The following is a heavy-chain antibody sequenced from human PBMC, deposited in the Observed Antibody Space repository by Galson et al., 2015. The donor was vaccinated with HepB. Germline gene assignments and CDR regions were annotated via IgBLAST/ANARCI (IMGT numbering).Heavy chain of an antibody. CDR1: GGAFSSYT. Sequence: SVKVSCKASGGAFSSYTLNWVRQAPGQGLEWMGKIVPVLGTATYAEKFQDRVTLNADRSTTTVYMELNSLRSEDTAVYYCARVPHNWNDLGASDIWGPGTMLTVSS. J-gene: IGHJ3*02. V-gene: IGHV1-69*08. CDR3: ARVPHNWNDLGASDI. D-gene: IGHD1-20*01. CDR2: IVPVLGTA.